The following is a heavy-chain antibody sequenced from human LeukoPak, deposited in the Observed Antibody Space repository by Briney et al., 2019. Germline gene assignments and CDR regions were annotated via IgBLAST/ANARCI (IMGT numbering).Heavy chain of an antibody. Sequence: GGSLRLSCAASGFTFSSYEMNWVRQAPGKGLEWVAFIRYDGSNNYYADSVKGRFTISRDNSKNTLYLQMISLRAEDTALYYCAKDTGSAPFDPWGQGTLVTVSS. CDR2: IRYDGSNN. J-gene: IGHJ5*02. CDR1: GFTFSSYE. D-gene: IGHD3-10*01. V-gene: IGHV3-30*02. CDR3: AKDTGSAPFDP.